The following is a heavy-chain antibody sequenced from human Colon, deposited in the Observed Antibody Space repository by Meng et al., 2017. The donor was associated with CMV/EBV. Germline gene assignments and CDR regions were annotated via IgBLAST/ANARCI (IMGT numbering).Heavy chain of an antibody. D-gene: IGHD2-21*01. J-gene: IGHJ5*02. CDR1: GVSISSNDYY. V-gene: IGHV4-39*01. CDR3: ARREYCGLTYCSNMA. Sequence: SETLSLTCSAPGVSISSNDYYWGWVRQAPGRGLEYIGSIHQSVNTFYNPSLKSRVTISVDRSKNQLSLKLTPVTAADTAVYYCARREYCGLTYCSNMAWGQGTLVTVSS. CDR2: IHQSVNT.